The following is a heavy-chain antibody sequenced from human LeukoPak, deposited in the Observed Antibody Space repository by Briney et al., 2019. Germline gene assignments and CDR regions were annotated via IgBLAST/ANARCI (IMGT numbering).Heavy chain of an antibody. J-gene: IGHJ3*02. CDR2: ISAYSGNT. Sequence: ASVKVSCKASGYTFTSYGISWVRQAPGQGLEWMGCISAYSGNTNFVQRFQGRVTMTTDTSTSTPYMELRSLRSDDTAVYYCARRGYSGSYSGDDAFDIWGQGTMVTVSS. CDR3: ARRGYSGSYSGDDAFDI. D-gene: IGHD1-26*01. V-gene: IGHV1-18*01. CDR1: GYTFTSYG.